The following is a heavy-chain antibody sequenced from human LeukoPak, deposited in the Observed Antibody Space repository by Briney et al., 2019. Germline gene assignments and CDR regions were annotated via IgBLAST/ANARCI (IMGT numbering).Heavy chain of an antibody. V-gene: IGHV3-7*01. CDR3: AKVAKYYYGSETYYFFEH. Sequence: GGSLRLSCAASGFTFTTYWMSWVRHAPGKGLEWVANINQDGTEKFYVDSVKGRFTISRDNAKNSLYLQMNSLRVEDTAVYYCAKVAKYYYGSETYYFFEHWGQGTPVTASS. CDR1: GFTFTTYW. D-gene: IGHD3-10*01. CDR2: INQDGTEK. J-gene: IGHJ4*02.